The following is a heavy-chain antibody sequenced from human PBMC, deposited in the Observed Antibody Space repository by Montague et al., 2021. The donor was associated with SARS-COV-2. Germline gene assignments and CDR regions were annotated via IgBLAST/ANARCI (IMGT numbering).Heavy chain of an antibody. CDR1: GTSIRSGGYY. CDR2: IFHAGRA. V-gene: IGHV4-31*03. CDR3: ARVRLFYYLDY. J-gene: IGHJ4*02. Sequence: TLSLTCTVSGTSIRSGGYYWTWIRQHPGKGLEWIGYIFHAGRAYYNPSLETRVNIPVDTSNNPFSLRLSSVTAADTAMYFCARVRLFYYLDYWGQGTLVTVSS. D-gene: IGHD2/OR15-2a*01.